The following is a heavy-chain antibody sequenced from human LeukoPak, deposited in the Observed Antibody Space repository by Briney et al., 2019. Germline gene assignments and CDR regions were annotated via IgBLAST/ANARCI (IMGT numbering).Heavy chain of an antibody. Sequence: SETLSLTCTVSGGSISSYYWSWIRQPPGKGLEWIGYIYYSGSTNYDPSLKSRVTISVDTSKNQFSLKLTSVTAADTATYYCARETSLAGFASGLGFNYWGQGILVTVSS. J-gene: IGHJ4*02. CDR2: IYYSGST. V-gene: IGHV4-59*01. CDR3: ARETSLAGFASGLGFNY. CDR1: GGSISSYY. D-gene: IGHD6-19*01.